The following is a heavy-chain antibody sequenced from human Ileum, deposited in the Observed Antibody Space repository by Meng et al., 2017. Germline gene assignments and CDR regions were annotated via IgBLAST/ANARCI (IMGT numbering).Heavy chain of an antibody. V-gene: IGHV4-39*02. CDR2: IYYSGTT. Sequence: QLQLQESGPGRVKPSETLSLTCTVSGGSMIIESYYWGWIRQPPGKGMEWIAIIYYSGTTYHNPSFKSRATLSVDTSKDQFSLKLTSVTAADTAVYYCARERRHYYGSGSFDYWGQGILVTVSS. CDR1: GGSMIIESYY. D-gene: IGHD3-10*01. CDR3: ARERRHYYGSGSFDY. J-gene: IGHJ4*02.